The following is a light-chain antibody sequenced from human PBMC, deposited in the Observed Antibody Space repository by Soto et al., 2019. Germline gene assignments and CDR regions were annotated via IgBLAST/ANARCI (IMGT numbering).Light chain of an antibody. V-gene: IGKV1-5*02. CDR1: ESISSW. CDR3: QQYNSYSPWT. CDR2: DVS. Sequence: DIQMTQIPSTLPASVGDTVTNICRASESISSWLAWYQQKPGKAPKLLIYDVSKLRRGVPSRFSGGGSGTEFILTISSLQPEDFATYFCQQYNSYSPWTFGQGTKVDIK. J-gene: IGKJ1*01.